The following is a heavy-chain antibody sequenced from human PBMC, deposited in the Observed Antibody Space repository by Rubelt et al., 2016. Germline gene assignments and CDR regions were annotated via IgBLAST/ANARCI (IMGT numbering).Heavy chain of an antibody. Sequence: WVRQAPGQGLEWMGIINPSGGSTSYAQKFQGRVTMTRDTSTSTVYMELSSLRSEDTAVYYCARGIVGATIYFDYWGQGTLVTVSS. J-gene: IGHJ4*02. CDR2: INPSGGST. D-gene: IGHD1-26*01. V-gene: IGHV1-46*01. CDR3: ARGIVGATIYFDY.